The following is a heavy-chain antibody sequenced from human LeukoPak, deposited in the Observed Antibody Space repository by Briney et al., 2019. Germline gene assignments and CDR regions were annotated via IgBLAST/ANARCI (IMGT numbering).Heavy chain of an antibody. CDR2: IYYSGST. CDR1: GGSISSSSYY. Sequence: SETLSLTCTVSGGSISSSSYYWSRIRQPPGKGLEWIGYIYYSGSTNYNPSLKSRVTISVDTSKNQFSLKLSSVTAADTAVYYCARLTSPKAIVVVPAAILGAFDIWGQGTMVTVSS. D-gene: IGHD2-2*02. CDR3: ARLTSPKAIVVVPAAILGAFDI. J-gene: IGHJ3*02. V-gene: IGHV4-61*05.